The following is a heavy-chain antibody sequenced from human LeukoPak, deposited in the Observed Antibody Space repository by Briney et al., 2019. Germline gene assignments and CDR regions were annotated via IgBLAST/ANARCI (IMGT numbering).Heavy chain of an antibody. CDR1: GFTFSHYS. J-gene: IGHJ4*02. Sequence: PGGSLRLSCAASGFTFSHYSVNWVRQAPGRGLEWVSYISSSSVITYYADSVKGRFTVSRDNDRDSLYLQMNSLTVEDTAVYYCARSLISFGGGIDYWGQGIQVTVSS. CDR2: ISSSSVIT. D-gene: IGHD3-16*01. CDR3: ARSLISFGGGIDY. V-gene: IGHV3-48*01.